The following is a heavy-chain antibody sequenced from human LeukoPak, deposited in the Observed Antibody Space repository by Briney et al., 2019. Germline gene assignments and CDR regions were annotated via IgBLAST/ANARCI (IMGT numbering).Heavy chain of an antibody. V-gene: IGHV3-23*01. CDR3: AKDVGSGWPTISDY. CDR1: GFTFSSYW. CDR2: ISGSGGST. D-gene: IGHD6-19*01. J-gene: IGHJ4*02. Sequence: GGSLRLSCAASGFTFSSYWMSWVRQAPGKGLEWVSAISGSGGSTYYADSVKGRFTISRDNSKNTLYLQMNSLRAEDTAVYYCAKDVGSGWPTISDYWGQGTLVTVSS.